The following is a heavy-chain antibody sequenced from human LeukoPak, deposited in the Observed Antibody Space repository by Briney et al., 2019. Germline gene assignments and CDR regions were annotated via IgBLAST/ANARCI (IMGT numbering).Heavy chain of an antibody. D-gene: IGHD1-14*01. J-gene: IGHJ5*02. CDR1: GGTYSSYA. V-gene: IGHV1-69*05. CDR3: ARVTSPGNWFDP. Sequence: SVQVSCKASGGTYSSYAISWVRQAPGQGLEWMGGIIPIFGTANYAQKFQGRVTITTDESTSTAYMELSSLRSEDTAVYYCARVTSPGNWFDPWGQGTLVTVSS. CDR2: IIPIFGTA.